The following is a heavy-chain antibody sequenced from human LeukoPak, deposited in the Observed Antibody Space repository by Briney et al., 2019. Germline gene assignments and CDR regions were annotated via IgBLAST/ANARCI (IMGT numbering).Heavy chain of an antibody. D-gene: IGHD6-13*01. V-gene: IGHV4-34*01. Sequence: PSETLSLTCAVYGGSFSGYYWSWIRQPPGKGLEWIGEINHSGSTNYNPSLKSRVTIPVDTSKNQFSLKLSSVTAADTAVYYCARGRRYSSSCFDIWGQGTMVTVSS. CDR2: INHSGST. CDR1: GGSFSGYY. J-gene: IGHJ3*02. CDR3: ARGRRYSSSCFDI.